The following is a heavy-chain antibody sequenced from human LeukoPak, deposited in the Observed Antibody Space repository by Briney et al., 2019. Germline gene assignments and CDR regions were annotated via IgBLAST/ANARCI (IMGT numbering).Heavy chain of an antibody. CDR1: GGSISSSSYY. CDR2: IYYSGST. CDR3: ARTRGVVRPYYFDY. V-gene: IGHV4-39*01. J-gene: IGHJ4*02. Sequence: PSETLSLTCTVSGGSISSSSYYWGWIRQPPGKGLEWIGSIYYSGSTYYNPSLKSRVTISVDTSKNQFSLKLSSVTAADTAVYYCARTRGVVRPYYFDYWGQGILVTVSS. D-gene: IGHD4-23*01.